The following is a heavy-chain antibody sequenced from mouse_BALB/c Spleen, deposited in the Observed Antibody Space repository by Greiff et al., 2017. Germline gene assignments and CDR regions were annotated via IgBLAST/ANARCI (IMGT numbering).Heavy chain of an antibody. Sequence: EVQLQQSGPELVKPGASVKISCKASGYSFTGYFMNWVMQSHGKSLEWIGRINPYNGDTFYNQKFKGKATLTVDKSSSTAHMELRSLASEDSAVYYCARYYTDAMDYWGQGTSVTVSS. D-gene: IGHD2-12*01. J-gene: IGHJ4*01. CDR3: ARYYTDAMDY. CDR2: INPYNGDT. CDR1: GYSFTGYF. V-gene: IGHV1-20*02.